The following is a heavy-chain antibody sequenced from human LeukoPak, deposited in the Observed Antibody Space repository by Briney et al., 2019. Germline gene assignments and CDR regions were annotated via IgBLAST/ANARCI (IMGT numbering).Heavy chain of an antibody. CDR1: DYTFNNYG. CDR2: VSPYNGNT. Sequence: ASVKVSCKASDYTFNNYGITWVRQAPGQGLEWMGRVSPYNGNTYYSQRFQDRVIITKDTSTGTAYMDLRDLRTDDTAMYYCARNGRVRRVVKDLFEYWGQGTLVAVSS. CDR3: ARNGRVRRVVKDLFEY. J-gene: IGHJ4*02. V-gene: IGHV1-18*01. D-gene: IGHD3-10*01.